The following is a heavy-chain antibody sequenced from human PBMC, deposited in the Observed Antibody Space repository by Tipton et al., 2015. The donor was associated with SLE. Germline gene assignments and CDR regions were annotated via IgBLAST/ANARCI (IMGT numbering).Heavy chain of an antibody. Sequence: TLSLTCTVSGGSISSGSYYWSWIRQPAGKGLEWIGRIYTSGSTNYNPSLKSRVTISVDTSKNQFSLKLSSVTAADTAAYYCAREGVGGAFDIWGQGTMVTVSS. V-gene: IGHV4-61*02. CDR1: GGSISSGSYY. CDR2: IYTSGST. CDR3: AREGVGGAFDI. D-gene: IGHD4-23*01. J-gene: IGHJ3*02.